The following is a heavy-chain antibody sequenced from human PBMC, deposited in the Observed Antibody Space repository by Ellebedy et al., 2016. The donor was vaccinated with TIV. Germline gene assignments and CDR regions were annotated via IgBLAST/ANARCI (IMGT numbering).Heavy chain of an antibody. V-gene: IGHV4-39*01. CDR1: GGSISSRSYY. CDR2: IYYSGSS. Sequence: MPGGSLRLSCTVSGGSISSRSYYWGWIRQPPGKGLEWIGSIYYSGSSYYNPSLKSRVTISVDTSKNQFSLKLGSVTAADTAVYYCARHPDSSNWYMVWWFDPWGQGTLVTVSS. J-gene: IGHJ5*02. D-gene: IGHD6-13*01. CDR3: ARHPDSSNWYMVWWFDP.